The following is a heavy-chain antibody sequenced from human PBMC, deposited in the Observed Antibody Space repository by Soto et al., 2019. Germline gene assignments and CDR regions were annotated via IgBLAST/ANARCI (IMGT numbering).Heavy chain of an antibody. CDR1: GGSISSSSYY. D-gene: IGHD6-19*01. J-gene: IGHJ5*02. Sequence: SETLSLTCTVSGGSISSSSYYWGWIRQPPGKGLEWIGSIYYSGSTYYNPSLKSRVTISVDTSKNQFSLKLSSVTAADTAVYYCARLYSRSIAVAGDNWFDPWGQGTLVTVSS. CDR3: ARLYSRSIAVAGDNWFDP. CDR2: IYYSGST. V-gene: IGHV4-39*01.